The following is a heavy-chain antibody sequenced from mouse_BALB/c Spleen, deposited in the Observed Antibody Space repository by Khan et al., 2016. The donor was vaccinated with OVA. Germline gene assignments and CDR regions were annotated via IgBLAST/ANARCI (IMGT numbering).Heavy chain of an antibody. CDR3: AGGDEENYAMDY. V-gene: IGHV1-76*01. Sequence: QVQLKESGTELVRPGASVKLSCKTSGYIFTSYWIHWISQRSGQGLEWIARIYPGTGSTFYNEKFTGKATLTADKSSNTAYLQLSSLTSEDSAVYFCAGGDEENYAMDYWGQGTSVTVSS. J-gene: IGHJ4*01. CDR2: IYPGTGST. D-gene: IGHD3-3*01. CDR1: GYIFTSYW.